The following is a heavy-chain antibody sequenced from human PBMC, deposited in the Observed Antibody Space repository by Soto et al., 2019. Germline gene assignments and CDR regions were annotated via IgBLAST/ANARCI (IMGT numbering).Heavy chain of an antibody. CDR3: AKGLPITIFGVVTDLDAFDI. J-gene: IGHJ3*02. CDR1: GFTFSSYA. Sequence: GGSLRLSCAASGFTFSSYAMSWVRQAPGKGLEWVSAISGSGGSTYYAVSVRGRFTISRDNSKNTLYLQMNSLRAEDTAVYYCAKGLPITIFGVVTDLDAFDIWGQGTMVTVSS. D-gene: IGHD3-3*01. CDR2: ISGSGGST. V-gene: IGHV3-23*01.